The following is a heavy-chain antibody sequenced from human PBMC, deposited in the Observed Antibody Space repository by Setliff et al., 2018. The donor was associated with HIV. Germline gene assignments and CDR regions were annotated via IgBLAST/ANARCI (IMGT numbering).Heavy chain of an antibody. J-gene: IGHJ4*02. CDR2: INLSSGAT. Sequence: ASVKVSCKAPGDTFTTYFMHWVRQAPGQGLEWMGIINLSSGATTYAQRFQGRVTITADESTSTAYMELSSLRSEDTAVYYCARGATITYYFDYWGQGTLVTVSS. CDR3: ARGATITYYFDY. CDR1: GDTFTTYF. V-gene: IGHV1-46*01. D-gene: IGHD5-12*01.